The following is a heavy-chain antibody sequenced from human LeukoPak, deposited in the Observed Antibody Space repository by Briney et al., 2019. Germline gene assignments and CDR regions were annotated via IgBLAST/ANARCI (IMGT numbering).Heavy chain of an antibody. J-gene: IGHJ5*02. CDR2: IYHSGST. CDR3: ARHPSGRMWLQQGGWFDP. CDR1: GYSISSGYY. D-gene: IGHD5-24*01. Sequence: SETLSLTCTVSGYSISSGYYWGWIRQPPGKGLEWIGSIYHSGSTYYNRSLKSRVTISVDTSKNQFSLKLSPVTAADTAVYYCARHPSGRMWLQQGGWFDPWGQGTLVTVSS. V-gene: IGHV4-38-2*02.